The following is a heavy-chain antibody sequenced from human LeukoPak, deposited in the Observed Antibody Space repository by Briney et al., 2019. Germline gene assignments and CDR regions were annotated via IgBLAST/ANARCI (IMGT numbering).Heavy chain of an antibody. D-gene: IGHD2-8*01. CDR1: GFTFTNYW. J-gene: IGHJ5*02. CDR2: IDGDGSST. V-gene: IGHV3-74*01. Sequence: PGGSLRLSCAASGFTFTNYWMHWVRQAPGKGLVWVSRIDGDGSSTNYADSVKGRFTISRDNAKNTLYPQMHSLRAEDTAVYYCARDGVALDPWGQGTLVTVSS. CDR3: ARDGVALDP.